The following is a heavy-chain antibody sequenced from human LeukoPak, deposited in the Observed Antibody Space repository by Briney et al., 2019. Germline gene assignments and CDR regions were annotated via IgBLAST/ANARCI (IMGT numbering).Heavy chain of an antibody. V-gene: IGHV1-46*01. D-gene: IGHD6-13*01. CDR2: IGPSGGST. Sequence: ASVKVSCKAFGYTFTSNYMHWVRQAPGQGPEWMGVIGPSGGSTTYAQKFQGRVTLTRDMSTSTDYLELSSLRSEDTAVYYCARDSRQQLVRFDYWGQGTLVAVSS. J-gene: IGHJ4*02. CDR1: GYTFTSNY. CDR3: ARDSRQQLVRFDY.